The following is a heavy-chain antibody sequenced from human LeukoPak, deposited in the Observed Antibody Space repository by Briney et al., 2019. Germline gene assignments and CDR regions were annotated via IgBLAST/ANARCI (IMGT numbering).Heavy chain of an antibody. J-gene: IGHJ4*02. CDR3: ARDVVAARGSFDY. D-gene: IGHD2-2*01. CDR1: GGSISSGSYY. CDR2: IYTSGST. Sequence: SETLSLTCTVSGGSISSGSYYWSWIRQPAGKGLEWIGRIYTSGSTNYNPSLKSRVTMSVDMSKNQFSLKLRSVTAADTAVYYCARDVVAARGSFDYWGQGTLVTVSS. V-gene: IGHV4-61*02.